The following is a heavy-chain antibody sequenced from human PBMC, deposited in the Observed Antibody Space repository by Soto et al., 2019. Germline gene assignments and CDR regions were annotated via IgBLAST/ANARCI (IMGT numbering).Heavy chain of an antibody. Sequence: ASVKVSCKASGGTFSSYAISWVRQAPGQGLEWMGGIIPIFGTANYAQKFQGRVTITADESTSTAYMELSSLRSEDTAVYYCARLLLPATENYYYYYGMDVWGQGTTVTVSS. CDR3: ARLLLPATENYYYYYGMDV. CDR2: IIPIFGTA. CDR1: GGTFSSYA. V-gene: IGHV1-69*13. J-gene: IGHJ6*02. D-gene: IGHD2-2*01.